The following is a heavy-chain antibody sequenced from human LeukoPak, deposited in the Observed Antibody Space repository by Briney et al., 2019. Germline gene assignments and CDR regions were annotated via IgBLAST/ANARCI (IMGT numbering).Heavy chain of an antibody. V-gene: IGHV4-4*07. Sequence: PSETLSLTCTVSGCSISSYYWSWIRQPAGKGLEWIGRIYTSGSTNYNPSLKSRVTMSVDTSKNQFSLKLSSVTAADTAVYYCARDRYSGYRRWWFDPWGQGTLVTVSS. CDR1: GCSISSYY. D-gene: IGHD5-12*01. CDR2: IYTSGST. J-gene: IGHJ5*02. CDR3: ARDRYSGYRRWWFDP.